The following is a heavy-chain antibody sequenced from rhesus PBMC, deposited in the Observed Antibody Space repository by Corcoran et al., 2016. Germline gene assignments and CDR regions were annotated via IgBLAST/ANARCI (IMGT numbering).Heavy chain of an antibody. Sequence: GQLQESGPGLVKPAETLSLTCSVSGYAINSGYGWSWGRQPPGTGLEWIGYIGGTDGATNTNPSLKSRVTISKDTSKNQFSLKLSAVVAADTAVYYCVRHPEHANFEYRFPVWGAGVLVIVSS. J-gene: IGHJ5-1*01. CDR2: IGGTDGAT. D-gene: IGHD4-17*01. CDR1: GYAINSGYG. V-gene: IGHV4-127*01. CDR3: VRHPEHANFEYRFPV.